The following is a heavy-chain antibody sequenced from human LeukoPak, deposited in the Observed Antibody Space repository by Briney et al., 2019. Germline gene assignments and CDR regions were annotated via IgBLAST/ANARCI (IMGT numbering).Heavy chain of an antibody. CDR2: ISAYNGNT. CDR3: ARDRGYCSSTSCPLLDAFDI. Sequence: ASVKVSCKASGYTFTSYGISWVRRAPGQGLEWMGWISAYNGNTNYAQKLQGRVTMTTDTSTSTAYMELRSLRSDDTAVYYCARDRGYCSSTSCPLLDAFDIWGQGTMVTVSS. V-gene: IGHV1-18*01. CDR1: GYTFTSYG. D-gene: IGHD2-2*01. J-gene: IGHJ3*02.